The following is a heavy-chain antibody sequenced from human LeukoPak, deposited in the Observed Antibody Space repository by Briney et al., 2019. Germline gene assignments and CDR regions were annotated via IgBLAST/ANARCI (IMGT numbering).Heavy chain of an antibody. V-gene: IGHV3-74*01. CDR1: GFSFSSYW. CDR2: IKTDGSSA. CDR3: AKNSFRGFTAMVTDY. J-gene: IGHJ4*02. D-gene: IGHD5-18*01. Sequence: GGSLRLSCAASGFSFSSYWMHWVRQAPGKGLVWVSRIKTDGSSATYADSVKGRFTISRDNSKNTLYLQMNSLRAEDTAVYYCAKNSFRGFTAMVTDYWGQGTLVTVSS.